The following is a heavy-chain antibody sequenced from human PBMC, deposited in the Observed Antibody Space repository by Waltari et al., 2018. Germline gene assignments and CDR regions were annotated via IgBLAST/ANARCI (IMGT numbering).Heavy chain of an antibody. CDR2: IYYSGST. V-gene: IGHV4-59*01. CDR1: GGSISSYY. D-gene: IGHD4-4*01. Sequence: QVQLQESGPGLVKPSETLSLTCTVSGGSISSYYWSWIRQPPGKGLEWIGYIYYSGSTNYNPSLQSRVTISVDTSKNQFSLKLSSVTAADTAVYYCARLGGNSSREYYYYYYMDVWGKGTTVTISS. J-gene: IGHJ6*03. CDR3: ARLGGNSSREYYYYYYMDV.